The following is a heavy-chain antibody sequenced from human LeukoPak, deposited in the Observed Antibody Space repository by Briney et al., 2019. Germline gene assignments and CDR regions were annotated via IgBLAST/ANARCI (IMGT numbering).Heavy chain of an antibody. CDR3: ARFTGHNYYGSGSYYWGPYSWFDP. CDR1: GGSISSYY. CDR2: IYYSGST. Sequence: PSETLSLTCTVSGGSISSYYWSWIRQPPGKGLEWIGYIYYSGSTNYNPSLKSRVTISVDTSKNQFSLKLSSVTAADTAVYYCARFTGHNYYGSGSYYWGPYSWFDPWGQGTLVTVSS. J-gene: IGHJ5*02. D-gene: IGHD3-10*01. V-gene: IGHV4-59*01.